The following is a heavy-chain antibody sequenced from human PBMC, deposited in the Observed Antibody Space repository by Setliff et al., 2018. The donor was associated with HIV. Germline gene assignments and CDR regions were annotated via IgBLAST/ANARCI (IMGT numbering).Heavy chain of an antibody. J-gene: IGHJ3*02. D-gene: IGHD3-10*01. Sequence: SVKVSWKASGGTFSRYGINWVRQAPGQGLEWMGGIIPSFGTPNNAQKFQGRVTITMDESTSTAYMELSSLRSEDTAMYYCARLYGSGSYYNRDDAFDIWGQGTMVT. CDR3: ARLYGSGSYYNRDDAFDI. CDR2: IIPSFGTP. CDR1: GGTFSRYG. V-gene: IGHV1-69*05.